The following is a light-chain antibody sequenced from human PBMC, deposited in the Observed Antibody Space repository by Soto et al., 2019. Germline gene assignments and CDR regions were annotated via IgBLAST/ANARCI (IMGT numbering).Light chain of an antibody. V-gene: IGKV3-20*01. CDR1: QSVSSSS. CDR2: GAS. Sequence: EIVLTQSPGTLSLSPGERATLSCRASQSVSSSSLAWYQQRPGQAPRLLIYGASSRATVSPDRFSGSGSGTDFSLTINRLEPEDFAVYYCQQYSSSPCTFGQGTKLEVK. J-gene: IGKJ2*02. CDR3: QQYSSSPCT.